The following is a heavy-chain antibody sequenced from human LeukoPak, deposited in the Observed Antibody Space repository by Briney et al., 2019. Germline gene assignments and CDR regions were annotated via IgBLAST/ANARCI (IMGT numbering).Heavy chain of an antibody. CDR3: ARGGRGSAAVVAPRSFDI. D-gene: IGHD3-22*01. CDR2: TYTGGNS. V-gene: IGHV3-53*01. J-gene: IGHJ3*02. Sequence: GGSLRLSCAASGFTVSSIHMVWVRQAPGKGLEWVSVTYTGGNSYYADCVKGRFIISRDISKNTLYLQMNSLRAEDSALYYCARGGRGSAAVVAPRSFDIWGQGTMVTVSS. CDR1: GFTVSSIH.